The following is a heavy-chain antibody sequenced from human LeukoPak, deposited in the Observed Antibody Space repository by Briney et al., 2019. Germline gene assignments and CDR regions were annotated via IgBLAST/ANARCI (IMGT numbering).Heavy chain of an antibody. V-gene: IGHV3-23*01. CDR2: ISNSGGST. CDR1: GFTSSNYA. D-gene: IGHD3-22*01. Sequence: GGSLRLSCAASGFTSSNYAMSWVRQAPGKGLEWVSTISNSGGSTYSADSMKGRFTISRDNSKNTLFLQMSGLGAEDTAVYYCAKQTDTTGSRGGAFDIWGQGTVVTVSS. J-gene: IGHJ3*02. CDR3: AKQTDTTGSRGGAFDI.